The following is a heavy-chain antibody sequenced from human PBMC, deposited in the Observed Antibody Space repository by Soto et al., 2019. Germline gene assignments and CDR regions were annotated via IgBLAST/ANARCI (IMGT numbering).Heavy chain of an antibody. Sequence: SETLSLTCAVSGGSINSRYWWSWVRQSPGKGLEWIGEIYHSGSTNYNPSLKSRVTISVDKSKNQFSLNLSSVTAADTAVYYCARAPRGNYGYPSYFDYWGQGTLVTVSS. CDR1: GGSINSRYW. D-gene: IGHD3-10*01. J-gene: IGHJ4*02. V-gene: IGHV4-4*02. CDR2: IYHSGST. CDR3: ARAPRGNYGYPSYFDY.